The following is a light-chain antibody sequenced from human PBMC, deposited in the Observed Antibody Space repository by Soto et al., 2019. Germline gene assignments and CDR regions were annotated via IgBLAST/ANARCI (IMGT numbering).Light chain of an antibody. V-gene: IGKV1-39*01. J-gene: IGKJ4*01. CDR3: QQSLGNPRT. CDR2: LAS. Sequence: DIQMTQSPSSLSASVGDSVTITCRASQKINNFLNWYQQKPGKAPKLLMFLASTLESGVPSRFGGSGSGTDFTLSISSLQPEDSATYYCQQSLGNPRTFGGGTKVEIQ. CDR1: QKINNF.